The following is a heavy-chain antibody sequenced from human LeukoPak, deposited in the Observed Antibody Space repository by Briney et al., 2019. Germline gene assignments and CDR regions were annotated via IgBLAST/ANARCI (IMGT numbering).Heavy chain of an antibody. Sequence: GGSLRLSCEASGFPLSTYWMNWVRQVPGKGLDWVANINPDGSGQRYVDSVKGRFTIARDNADNSLSLQMNSLRAEDTAVYYCASWGAGGNSWGQGTLVTVSS. CDR1: GFPLSTYW. D-gene: IGHD3-16*01. J-gene: IGHJ4*02. CDR2: INPDGSGQ. V-gene: IGHV3-7*01. CDR3: ASWGAGGNS.